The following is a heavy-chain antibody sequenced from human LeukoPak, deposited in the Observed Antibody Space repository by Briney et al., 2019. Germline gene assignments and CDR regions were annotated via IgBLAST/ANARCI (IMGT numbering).Heavy chain of an antibody. CDR2: MSYSGGS. Sequence: KPSETLSLTCTVSGDSSSRSNYYWGWIRQPPGKGLEWIGSMSYSGGSYSSLSLKSRVAISVDTSKNQFSLRLTSVTAADTAVYYCVRRGTGRTCYGMDVWGQGTSVTVSS. CDR3: VRRGTGRTCYGMDV. CDR1: GDSSSRSNYY. J-gene: IGHJ6*02. V-gene: IGHV4-39*01. D-gene: IGHD3/OR15-3a*01.